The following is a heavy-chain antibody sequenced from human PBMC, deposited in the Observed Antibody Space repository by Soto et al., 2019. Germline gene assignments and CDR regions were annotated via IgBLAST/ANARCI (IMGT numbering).Heavy chain of an antibody. CDR3: ARGVLH. J-gene: IGHJ4*02. CDR2: IYYSGGT. V-gene: IGHV4-31*03. D-gene: IGHD3-16*01. CDR1: GGSISSGGYY. Sequence: QVQLQESGPGLVKPSQTLSLTCTVSGGSISSGGYYWSWIRQHPGKGLEWIGSIYYSGGTYYHPSLKSRVTILVDRAKTQFSLKLSSVAAADTAVYYCARGVLHWGQGTLVTVSS.